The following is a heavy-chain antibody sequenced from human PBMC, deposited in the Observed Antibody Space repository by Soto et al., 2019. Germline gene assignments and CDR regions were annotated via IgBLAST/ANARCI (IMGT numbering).Heavy chain of an antibody. CDR2: IIPIFGTA. J-gene: IGHJ6*02. CDR3: ARITNQTFGVVIRVRGSHGMDV. V-gene: IGHV1-69*13. Sequence: ASVKVSCKASGGTFSSYAISWVRQAPGQGLEWMGGIIPIFGTANYAQKFQGRVTITADESTSTAYMELSSLRSEDTAVYYCARITNQTFGVVIRVRGSHGMDVWGQGTTVTVSS. CDR1: GGTFSSYA. D-gene: IGHD3-3*01.